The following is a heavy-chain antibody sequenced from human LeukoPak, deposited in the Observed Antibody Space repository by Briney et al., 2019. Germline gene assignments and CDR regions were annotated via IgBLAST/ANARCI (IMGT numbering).Heavy chain of an antibody. Sequence: SVKVSCKASGGTFSSYAISWVRQAPGQGLEWMGRIIPIFGIANYAQKFQGRVTITADKSTSTAYMELSSLRSEDTAVYYCARGGQQLVRDYYYYGMDVWGQGTTVTVS. V-gene: IGHV1-69*04. J-gene: IGHJ6*02. CDR3: ARGGQQLVRDYYYYGMDV. D-gene: IGHD6-13*01. CDR1: GGTFSSYA. CDR2: IIPIFGIA.